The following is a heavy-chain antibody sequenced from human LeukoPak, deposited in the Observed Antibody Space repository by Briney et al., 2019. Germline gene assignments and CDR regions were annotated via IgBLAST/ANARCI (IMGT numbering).Heavy chain of an antibody. CDR3: ARDRIVVVPAATADYYYYYGMDV. CDR1: GGSISSYY. D-gene: IGHD2-2*01. J-gene: IGHJ6*02. V-gene: IGHV4-4*07. CDR2: IYTSGST. Sequence: SETLSLTCTVSGGSISSYYWSWIRQPAGKGLEWIGRIYTSGSTNYNPSLKSRVTMSVDTSKDQFSLKLSSVTAADTAVYYCARDRIVVVPAATADYYYYYGMDVWGQGTTVTVSS.